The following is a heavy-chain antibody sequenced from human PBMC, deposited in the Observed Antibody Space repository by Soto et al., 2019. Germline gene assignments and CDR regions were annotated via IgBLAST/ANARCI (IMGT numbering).Heavy chain of an antibody. V-gene: IGHV1-69*06. D-gene: IGHD6-13*01. CDR1: GGTFSSYA. CDR2: IIPIFGTA. J-gene: IGHJ4*02. CDR3: ARRRRGQLVRSFDY. Sequence: ASVKVSCKASGGTFSSYAISWVRQAPGQGLEWMGGIIPIFGTANYAQKFQGRVTITADKSTSTAYMELSSLRSEDTAVYYCARRRRGQLVRSFDYWGQGTLVTVYS.